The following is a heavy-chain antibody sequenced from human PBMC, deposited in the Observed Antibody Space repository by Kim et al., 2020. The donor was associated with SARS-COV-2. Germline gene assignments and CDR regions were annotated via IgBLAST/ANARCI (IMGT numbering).Heavy chain of an antibody. J-gene: IGHJ4*02. Sequence: AGSVKGRFTISRDNAKNSLNLQMHSLRPEDSAIYYCTIHKLGNLWIGELENWGQGTLVTVSS. V-gene: IGHV3-9*01. D-gene: IGHD3-10*01. CDR3: TIHKLGNLWIGELEN.